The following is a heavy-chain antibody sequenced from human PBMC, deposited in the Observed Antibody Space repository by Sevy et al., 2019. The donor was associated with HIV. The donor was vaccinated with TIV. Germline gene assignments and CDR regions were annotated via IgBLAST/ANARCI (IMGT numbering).Heavy chain of an antibody. D-gene: IGHD3-9*01. CDR1: GYTFTSYV. CDR2: INTNTGNS. CDR3: ARGGYDILTGYYRFDP. V-gene: IGHV7-4-1*02. Sequence: ASVKVSCKASGYTFTSYVMNWVRQAPGQGLAWMGWINTNTGNSTYAQGFTGRFVFYLDTSVCTEYLQISSLKAEDTAVYYCARGGYDILTGYYRFDPWGQGTLVTVSS. J-gene: IGHJ5*02.